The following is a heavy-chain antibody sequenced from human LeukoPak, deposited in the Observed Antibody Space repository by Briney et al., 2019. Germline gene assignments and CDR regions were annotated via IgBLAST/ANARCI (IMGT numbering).Heavy chain of an antibody. CDR1: GFTFSSYS. J-gene: IGHJ4*02. CDR3: KSGGAAPGSFDY. CDR2: ITSSSSYI. V-gene: IGHV3-21*06. Sequence: PGGFLRLSCAASGFTFSSYSMNWVRQAPGRGLEWVSSITSSSSYIYYADSVKGRFTISRDNAKNSLYLQLNSLRVEDTAVYYCKSGGAAPGSFDYWGQGTLVTVSP. D-gene: IGHD1-1*01.